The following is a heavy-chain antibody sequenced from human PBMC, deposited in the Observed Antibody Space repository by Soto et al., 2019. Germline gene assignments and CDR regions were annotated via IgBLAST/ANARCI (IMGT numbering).Heavy chain of an antibody. CDR3: ARYLGCTNGVCGWLAP. Sequence: WTWIRQPPGQGLEWMGYNSHSGTTTYNPALRSRVSISVDTSKNEVSLLLSSVTAVDTAVYLCARYLGCTNGVCGWLAPLGQGTLVTVSS. CDR2: NSHSGTT. V-gene: IGHV4-59*01. D-gene: IGHD2-8*01. J-gene: IGHJ5*02.